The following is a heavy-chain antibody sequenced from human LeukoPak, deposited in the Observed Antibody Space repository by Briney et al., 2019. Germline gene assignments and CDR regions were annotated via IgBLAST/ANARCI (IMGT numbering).Heavy chain of an antibody. CDR3: ARNNGMDV. CDR1: GFTFKNCW. J-gene: IGHJ6*02. Sequence: GGSLRLSCAASGFTFKNCWMTWVRQVPGRGPEWVANVNRDGSETYYLDSVKGRFTISKDNAKNSLYLQMNSLRAEDTALYHCARNNGMDVWGQGTTVIVSS. CDR2: VNRDGSET. V-gene: IGHV3-7*03.